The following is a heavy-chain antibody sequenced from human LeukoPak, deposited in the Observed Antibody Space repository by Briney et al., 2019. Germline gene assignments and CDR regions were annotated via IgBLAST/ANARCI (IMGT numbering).Heavy chain of an antibody. D-gene: IGHD6-19*01. Sequence: PGGSLRLSCAASGFTFNSYWMNWVRQAPGKGLEWVANIKRDGSEKYYVDSVKGRFTISRDNAKNSLDLQMNSLRVEDTAVYYCARLGPASSGWPEFFDYWGQGTLVTVSS. J-gene: IGHJ4*02. CDR2: IKRDGSEK. CDR3: ARLGPASSGWPEFFDY. V-gene: IGHV3-7*01. CDR1: GFTFNSYW.